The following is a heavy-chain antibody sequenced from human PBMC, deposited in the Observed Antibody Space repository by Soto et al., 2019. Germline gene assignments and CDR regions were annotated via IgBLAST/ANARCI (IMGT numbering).Heavy chain of an antibody. Sequence: GGSLRLSCTASGFTFSSYAMSWVRQAPGMGLEWVSAISGSGGNTYYADSVKGRFTISRDNSKNTLDLQMNSLRAEDTAVYYCTKGWLDYWGQGTLVTVSS. CDR3: TKGWLDY. J-gene: IGHJ4*02. V-gene: IGHV3-23*01. CDR1: GFTFSSYA. D-gene: IGHD6-19*01. CDR2: ISGSGGNT.